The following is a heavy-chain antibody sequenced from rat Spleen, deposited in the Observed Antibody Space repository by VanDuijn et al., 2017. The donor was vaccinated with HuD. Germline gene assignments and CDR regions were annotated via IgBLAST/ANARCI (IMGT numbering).Heavy chain of an antibody. CDR3: ARRGYTTDYYYYVMDA. Sequence: EVQLVESDGGLVQPGRSLKLSCAASGFTFSDYCMAWVRQAPTKGLEWVATISYDGSSTYYRDSVKGRFTISRDNAKSTLYLQMDSLRSEDTATYYCARRGYTTDYYYYVMDAWGQGASVTVSS. CDR2: ISYDGSST. V-gene: IGHV5-29*01. D-gene: IGHD1-6*01. J-gene: IGHJ4*01. CDR1: GFTFSDYC.